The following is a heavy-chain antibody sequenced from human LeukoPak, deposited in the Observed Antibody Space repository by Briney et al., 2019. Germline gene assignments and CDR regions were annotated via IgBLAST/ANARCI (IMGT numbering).Heavy chain of an antibody. V-gene: IGHV1-69*04. CDR1: GGTFSSYA. Sequence: SVKVSCKASGGTFSSYAISWVRQAPGQGLEWMGRIIPIFGIANYAQKFQGRVTITADKSTSTAYMELSSLRSEDTAVYYCARERGPYGDRKRYGMGVWGQGTTVTVSS. CDR2: IIPIFGIA. CDR3: ARERGPYGDRKRYGMGV. J-gene: IGHJ6*02. D-gene: IGHD4-17*01.